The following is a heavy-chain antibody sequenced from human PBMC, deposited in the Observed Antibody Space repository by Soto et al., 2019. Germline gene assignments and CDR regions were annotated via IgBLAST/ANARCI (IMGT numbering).Heavy chain of an antibody. CDR2: LDYEEGER. D-gene: IGHD4-17*01. CDR3: AAGVTTFDY. J-gene: IGHJ4*02. V-gene: IGHV1-24*01. Sequence: EASVKVSCKVSGTSLSGLPMHWVRQAPGKGLEWMGSLDYEEGERSFAHRFQGRLTVTEDTSTDTAYMELSSLMSEDTAVYYCAAGVTTFDYWGQGTLVTVSS. CDR1: GTSLSGLP.